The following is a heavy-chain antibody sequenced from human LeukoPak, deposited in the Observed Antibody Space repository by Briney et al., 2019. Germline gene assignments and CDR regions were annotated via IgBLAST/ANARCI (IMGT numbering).Heavy chain of an antibody. J-gene: IGHJ5*02. CDR3: ARHYWRYCSSTSCSNWFDP. D-gene: IGHD2-2*01. Sequence: GESLKISCKGSGYSFTSYWISWVRQMPGKGLEWMGRIDPSDSYTNYSPSFQGHVTISADKSISTAYLQWSSLKASDTAMYHCARHYWRYCSSTSCSNWFDPWGQGTLVTVSS. V-gene: IGHV5-10-1*01. CDR2: IDPSDSYT. CDR1: GYSFTSYW.